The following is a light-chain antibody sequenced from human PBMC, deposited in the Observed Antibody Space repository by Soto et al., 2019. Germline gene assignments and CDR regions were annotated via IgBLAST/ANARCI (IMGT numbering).Light chain of an antibody. CDR1: QSISSY. Sequence: DIQMTQSPSSLSASVGDRVTITCRASQSISSYLNWYQQKPGKAPKLLIYAASSLQSGVPSRFSGSGSGTDFTLTISSLQPEDFATYYCQQSYSTLLWTFGQGTKGDIK. V-gene: IGKV1-39*01. J-gene: IGKJ1*01. CDR2: AAS. CDR3: QQSYSTLLWT.